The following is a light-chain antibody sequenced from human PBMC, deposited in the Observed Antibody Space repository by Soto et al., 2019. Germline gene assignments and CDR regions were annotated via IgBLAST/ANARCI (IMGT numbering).Light chain of an antibody. CDR2: GAS. CDR1: QNILSN. CDR3: QQFSSYPLT. J-gene: IGKJ4*01. V-gene: IGKV3-15*01. Sequence: EIVMTQSPASLSVSPGERATLSCRASQNILSNLAWYQQKPGQAPRLLIYGASTRATGIPARFSGSGSGTDFTLAISRLEPEDSAVYYCQQFSSYPLTFGGGTKVDIK.